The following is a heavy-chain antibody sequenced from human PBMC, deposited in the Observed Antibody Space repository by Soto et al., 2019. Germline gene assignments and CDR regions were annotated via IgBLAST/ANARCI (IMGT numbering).Heavy chain of an antibody. CDR2: IKQDGSEK. CDR1: GFTFSSYW. D-gene: IGHD6-19*01. V-gene: IGHV3-7*01. Sequence: WGSRRLSCVASGFTFSSYWMSWVRQAPGKGLEWVANIKQDGSEKYYVDSVKDRFTISRDNAKNSLYLQMNSLRAEDSAVYYCARVYPGSGWPYHYYGMDVWGQGTTVTVSS. J-gene: IGHJ6*02. CDR3: ARVYPGSGWPYHYYGMDV.